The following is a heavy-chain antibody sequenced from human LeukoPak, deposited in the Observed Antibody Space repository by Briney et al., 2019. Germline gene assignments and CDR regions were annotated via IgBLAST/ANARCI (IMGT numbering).Heavy chain of an antibody. CDR1: GGSISSGGYY. Sequence: PSETLSLTCTVSGGSISSGGYYWSWVRQPPGKGLEWIGYIYHSGSTYYNPSLKSRVTISVDRSKNQFSLKLSSVTAADTAVYYCARAKLELPYAFDIWGQGTMVTVSS. CDR2: IYHSGST. J-gene: IGHJ3*02. CDR3: ARAKLELPYAFDI. D-gene: IGHD1-7*01. V-gene: IGHV4-30-2*01.